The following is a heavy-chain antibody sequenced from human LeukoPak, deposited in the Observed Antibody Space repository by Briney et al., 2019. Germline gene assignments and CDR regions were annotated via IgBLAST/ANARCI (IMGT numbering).Heavy chain of an antibody. D-gene: IGHD4-17*01. J-gene: IGHJ4*02. Sequence: SETLSLTCAVYGASFSDYYWNWIRQAPGKGLEWIGEINHSGSTNYNPSLKSRVTISVDTSKDQFSLKLSSVIAADTAVYYCARGGGGDGEYPYFDYWGQGALVTVS. CDR3: ARGGGGDGEYPYFDY. CDR2: INHSGST. V-gene: IGHV4-34*01. CDR1: GASFSDYY.